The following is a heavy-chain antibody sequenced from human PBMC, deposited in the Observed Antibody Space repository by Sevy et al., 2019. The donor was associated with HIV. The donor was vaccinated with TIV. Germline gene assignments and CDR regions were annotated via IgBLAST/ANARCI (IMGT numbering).Heavy chain of an antibody. D-gene: IGHD3-10*01. CDR2: IYYSGST. CDR3: ARLVGTMVRGINPLGYYYYGMDV. Sequence: SESLSLTCTVSGGSISSYYWSCIRQPPGKGLEWIGYIYYSGSTNYNPSLKSRVTISVDTSKNQFSLKLSSVTAADTAVYYCARLVGTMVRGINPLGYYYYGMDVWGQGTLVSVSS. J-gene: IGHJ6*02. CDR1: GGSISSYY. V-gene: IGHV4-59*01.